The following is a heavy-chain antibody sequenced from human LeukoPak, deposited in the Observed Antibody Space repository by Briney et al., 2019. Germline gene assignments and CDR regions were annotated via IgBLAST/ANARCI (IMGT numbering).Heavy chain of an antibody. CDR1: GFTFTNYW. Sequence: GESLKISCMGSGFTFTNYWIGWVRQMPAKGLEFMGNIYPGDSDTRFSPSFQGQVTISADKSISTAYLQWSSLKASDSAMYYCVRIGSYGDFWGQGTLVIVSS. CDR2: IYPGDSDT. J-gene: IGHJ4*02. CDR3: VRIGSYGDF. V-gene: IGHV5-51*01. D-gene: IGHD3-10*01.